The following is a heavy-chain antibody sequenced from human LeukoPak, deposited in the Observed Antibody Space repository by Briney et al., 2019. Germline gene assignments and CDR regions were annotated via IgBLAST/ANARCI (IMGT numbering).Heavy chain of an antibody. CDR2: IYNSGST. CDR1: GGSISSHY. J-gene: IGHJ4*02. CDR3: ARGGYSYGYDDDFEY. Sequence: PSETLSLTCSVAGGSISSHYWSWIRQSPGKGLEWIGHIYNSGSTNYNPSFKRRVTISVDTSKNQFSLKLTSVTAADPAVYYCARGGYSYGYDDDFEYWGQGILVTVSS. V-gene: IGHV4-59*11. D-gene: IGHD5-18*01.